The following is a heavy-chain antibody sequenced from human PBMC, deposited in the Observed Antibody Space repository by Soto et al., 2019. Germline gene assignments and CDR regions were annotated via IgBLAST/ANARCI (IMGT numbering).Heavy chain of an antibody. J-gene: IGHJ4*02. Sequence: GGSLRLSCAASGFSVSSHYMTWVRQAPGKGLEWVASIYAGGNTYYADSVKGRFTISRDSSKNTVDLLMNSLRAADSALYYCARTDYGRPIDYWGQGTLVTVSS. CDR2: IYAGGNT. CDR3: ARTDYGRPIDY. D-gene: IGHD4-17*01. V-gene: IGHV3-53*01. CDR1: GFSVSSHY.